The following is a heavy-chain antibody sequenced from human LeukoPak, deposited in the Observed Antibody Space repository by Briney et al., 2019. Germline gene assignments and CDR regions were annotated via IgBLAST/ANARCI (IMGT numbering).Heavy chain of an antibody. CDR3: ARDSSGWPFAY. Sequence: PGGSLRLSCAASGFTFSSYAMHWVRQAPGKGLEWVAVISHDGSNEYYADSMKGRFTISRDNSKNTLYLQMNSLITDDTAVYHCARDSSGWPFAYWGQGTLVTVSS. D-gene: IGHD6-19*01. CDR2: ISHDGSNE. V-gene: IGHV3-30-3*01. CDR1: GFTFSSYA. J-gene: IGHJ4*02.